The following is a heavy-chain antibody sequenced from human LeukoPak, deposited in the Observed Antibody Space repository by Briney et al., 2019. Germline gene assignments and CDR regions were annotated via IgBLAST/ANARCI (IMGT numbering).Heavy chain of an antibody. CDR3: ARDALGVIGLFDV. CDR2: IYYSGST. D-gene: IGHD3-16*01. V-gene: IGHV4-30-4*01. J-gene: IGHJ4*02. CDR1: GGSISSGDYY. Sequence: NTSQTLSLTCTVSGGSISSGDYYWSWIRQPPGKGLEWIGYIYYSGSTYYNPSLKSRVTISVDTSKNQFSLKLSSVTAADTAVYYCARDALGVIGLFDVWGQGTLVTVSS.